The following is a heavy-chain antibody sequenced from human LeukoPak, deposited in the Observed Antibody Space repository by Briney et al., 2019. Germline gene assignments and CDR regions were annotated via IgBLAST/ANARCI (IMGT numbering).Heavy chain of an antibody. Sequence: GGSLRLSCAASGFSFSSYWMSWVRQAPGRGLEWVANMNQDGSEIYYVDSVKGRLTISRDNAKNSLHLQMNSLRAEDTGVYYCTRDFQGRFYYHVDVWGKGTTVTVSS. CDR2: MNQDGSEI. D-gene: IGHD3-10*01. CDR1: GFSFSSYW. J-gene: IGHJ6*03. CDR3: TRDFQGRFYYHVDV. V-gene: IGHV3-7*01.